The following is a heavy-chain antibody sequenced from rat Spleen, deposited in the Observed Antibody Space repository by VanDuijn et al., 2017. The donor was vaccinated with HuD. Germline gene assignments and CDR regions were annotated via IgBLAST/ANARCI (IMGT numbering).Heavy chain of an antibody. CDR3: ARSDGVHYYLPFAD. V-gene: IGHV3-3*01. CDR1: VYSITSSYR. CDR2: INSAGTT. D-gene: IGHD1-1*01. J-gene: IGHJ3*01. Sequence: EMQLQESGPGLVKPSQSLSLTCSVTVYSITSSYRWNWIRKFPGNKLEWMGYINSAGTTIYNPSLKSRISITRDASKNQFFLQVNSVSSEDTATYYCARSDGVHYYLPFADWGQGTLVTVSS.